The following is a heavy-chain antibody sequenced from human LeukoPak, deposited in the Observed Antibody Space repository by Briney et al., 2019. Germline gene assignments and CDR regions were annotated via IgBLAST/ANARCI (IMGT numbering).Heavy chain of an antibody. D-gene: IGHD3-9*01. CDR1: GFTFSSYW. CDR3: ARGGGIFDY. Sequence: GGSLRLSCAASGFTFSSYWMSWVRQAPGKGLEWVASIKQDGSEKYYVDSVKGRFTISRGNAKNSLYLHMNSLRAEDTAVYYCARGGGIFDYWGQGTLVTVSS. V-gene: IGHV3-7*05. J-gene: IGHJ4*02. CDR2: IKQDGSEK.